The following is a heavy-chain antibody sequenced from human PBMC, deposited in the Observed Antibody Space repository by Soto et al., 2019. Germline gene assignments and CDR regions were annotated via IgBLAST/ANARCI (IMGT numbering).Heavy chain of an antibody. D-gene: IGHD5-12*01. CDR3: AKDNRVYDNDAFNF. Sequence: EVQLGESGGGLVQPGRSLRLSCVASGFTFDDYGLHWVRQTPEKGLEWVSSITWNSGSVFYADSVKGRFTISRDNAKNSLYLQMNGLRVEDTALYYCAKDNRVYDNDAFNFWGQGTMVTVSS. CDR2: ITWNSGSV. J-gene: IGHJ3*01. CDR1: GFTFDDYG. V-gene: IGHV3-9*01.